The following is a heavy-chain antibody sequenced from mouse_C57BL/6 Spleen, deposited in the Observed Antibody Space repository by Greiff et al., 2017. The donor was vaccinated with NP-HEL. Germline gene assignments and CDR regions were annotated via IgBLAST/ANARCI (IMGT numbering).Heavy chain of an antibody. CDR2: IYPGSGST. CDR1: GYTFTSYW. J-gene: IGHJ2*01. V-gene: IGHV1-55*01. Sequence: QVQLQQPGAELVKPGASVKMSCKASGYTFTSYWITWVKQRPGQGLEWIGDIYPGSGSTNYNEKFKSKATLTVDTSSRTAYMQLSSLTSEDAAVYYCARFNGSSWFDYWGQGTTLTVSA. D-gene: IGHD1-1*01. CDR3: ARFNGSSWFDY.